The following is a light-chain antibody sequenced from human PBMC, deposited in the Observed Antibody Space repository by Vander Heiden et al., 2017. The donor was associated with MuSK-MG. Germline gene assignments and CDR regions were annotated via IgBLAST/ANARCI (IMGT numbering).Light chain of an antibody. CDR1: QSISTY. J-gene: IGKJ2*01. CDR2: SAS. CDR3: QHYNDYSYT. V-gene: IGKV1-5*03. Sequence: DLQLTQSPSTLSASVGDRVTIACRAGQSISTYLAWYQQKPGKAPKLLIYSASTLESGVPSRFSGSGSGTEFTLTISSLQPDDFATYYCQHYNDYSYTFGQGTKVEIK.